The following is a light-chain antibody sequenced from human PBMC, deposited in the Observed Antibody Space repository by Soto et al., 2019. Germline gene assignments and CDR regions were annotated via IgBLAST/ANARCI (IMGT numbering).Light chain of an antibody. CDR3: QQYNSYSRT. CDR2: DAS. V-gene: IGKV1-5*01. Sequence: DIQLTQSPSLLSASVGDRVTVTCRASQSISSWLAWYQQKPGKAPKLLIYDASSLESGVPSRFSGSGSGTEFTLTISSLQPDDFATYYCQQYNSYSRTFGQGTKVDIK. CDR1: QSISSW. J-gene: IGKJ1*01.